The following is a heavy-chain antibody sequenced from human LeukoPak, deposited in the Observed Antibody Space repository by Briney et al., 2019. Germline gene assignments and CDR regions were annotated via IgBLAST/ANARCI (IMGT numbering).Heavy chain of an antibody. Sequence: GESLKISCKGSGYSFTSYWIGWVRQMPGKGLEWMGILYPGDSDTRYSPSFQGQVTISADKSISTAYLQWSSLKASDTAMYYCARRYSGSYHPEYYFDYWGQGTLVTVSS. J-gene: IGHJ4*02. CDR2: LYPGDSDT. D-gene: IGHD1-26*01. CDR1: GYSFTSYW. CDR3: ARRYSGSYHPEYYFDY. V-gene: IGHV5-51*01.